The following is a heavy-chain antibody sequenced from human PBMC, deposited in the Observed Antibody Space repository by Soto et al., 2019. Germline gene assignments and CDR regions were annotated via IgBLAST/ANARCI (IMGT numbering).Heavy chain of an antibody. D-gene: IGHD3-16*01. CDR3: ARWRGTVTSPGFMGPLDY. J-gene: IGHJ4*02. CDR2: ITPYSATA. Sequence: GQLVQSGAEVKKPGSSVRVSCKSSGGSIKSFTISWVRQAPGQGPEWLGGITPYSATAKYAQKFQGRLTITADESTNSVYMDLASLRSDDTAFYYCARWRGTVTSPGFMGPLDYWGQGTLVTVSS. V-gene: IGHV1-69*01. CDR1: GGSIKSFT.